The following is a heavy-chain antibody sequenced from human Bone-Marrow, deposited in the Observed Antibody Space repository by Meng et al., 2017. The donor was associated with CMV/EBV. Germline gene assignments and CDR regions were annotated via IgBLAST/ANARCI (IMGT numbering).Heavy chain of an antibody. J-gene: IGHJ4*02. CDR2: IDSDGRST. CDR3: VREKFSYGNKILDY. CDR1: GFSFSNYW. D-gene: IGHD3-9*01. Sequence: GGSLRLSCAASGFSFSNYWMLWVRQAPGKGLMCISRIDSDGRSTTYADSVKGRLTISRDNAKNTLYLQLSTLRAEDTAIYYCVREKFSYGNKILDYWGQGTLVTVSS. V-gene: IGHV3-74*01.